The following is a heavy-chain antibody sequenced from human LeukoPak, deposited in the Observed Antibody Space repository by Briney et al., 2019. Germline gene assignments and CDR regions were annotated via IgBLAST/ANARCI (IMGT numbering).Heavy chain of an antibody. J-gene: IGHJ4*02. CDR2: IFRSVTT. CDR1: GGTITSDRFS. Sequence: PSETLSLTCAVSGGTITSDRFSWHWIRQSPGKGLEGVGYIFRSVTTSYNPSLKGRVSISIDRSRNYFSLKLTSVIAADTAVYYCARSPRGYYDNSGPSYFDYWGRGTLVTVFS. CDR3: ARSPRGYYDNSGPSYFDY. V-gene: IGHV4-30-2*06. D-gene: IGHD3-22*01.